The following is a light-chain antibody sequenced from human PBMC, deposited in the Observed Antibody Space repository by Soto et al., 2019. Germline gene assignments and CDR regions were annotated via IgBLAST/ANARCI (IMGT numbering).Light chain of an antibody. Sequence: EIVLTQSPVTLSLSPGERATLSCRASQSVSSSYLAWYQQKPGQAPRLLIYVASSRATGIPDRFSGSGSGTDFTLTISRLEPEDFAVYYCQQYGSSPYTLGQGTKLEIK. CDR3: QQYGSSPYT. CDR1: QSVSSSY. J-gene: IGKJ2*01. CDR2: VAS. V-gene: IGKV3-20*01.